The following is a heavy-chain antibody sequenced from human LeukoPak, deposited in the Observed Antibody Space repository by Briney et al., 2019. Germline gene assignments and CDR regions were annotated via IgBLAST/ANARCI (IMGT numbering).Heavy chain of an antibody. Sequence: GGSLRLSCAASGFTFSSYWMYWVRQAPGKGLVWVSRINNDGSITSYADSVKGRFTISRDNAKNTLYLQMNSLRAEDTAVYYCAKHLGDHYGDYSPYDYWGQGTLVTVSS. J-gene: IGHJ4*02. CDR3: AKHLGDHYGDYSPYDY. CDR2: INNDGSIT. V-gene: IGHV3-74*01. D-gene: IGHD4-17*01. CDR1: GFTFSSYW.